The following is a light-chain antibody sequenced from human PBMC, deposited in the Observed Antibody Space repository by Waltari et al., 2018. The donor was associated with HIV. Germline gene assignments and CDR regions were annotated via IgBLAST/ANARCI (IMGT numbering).Light chain of an antibody. J-gene: IGLJ2*01. CDR1: SSNIGNNY. CDR2: END. CDR3: GTWDSSLSAVV. V-gene: IGLV1-51*02. Sequence: QSVLTQPPSVSAAPGQKVTISSSGSSSNIGNNYVPWYQQLPGTAPKLLIYENDKRPSGIPDRFSGSKSGTSATLGITGLQTGDEADYYCGTWDSSLSAVVFGGGTKLTVL.